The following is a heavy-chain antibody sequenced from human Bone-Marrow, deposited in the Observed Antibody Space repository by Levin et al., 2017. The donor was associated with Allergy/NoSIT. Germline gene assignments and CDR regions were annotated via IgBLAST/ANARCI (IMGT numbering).Heavy chain of an antibody. V-gene: IGHV3-66*01. CDR2: IYSGDRT. J-gene: IGHJ5*02. Sequence: LAGGSLRLSCEVSGFIVNDYYMKWVRQAPGKGPECVSVIYSGDRTFYSDSVKGRFTISRENSNNTLYLQMNSLRVEDSAIYYCARGPRIGNARGWFDPWGHGTLVTVTS. D-gene: IGHD3-10*01. CDR3: ARGPRIGNARGWFDP. CDR1: GFIVNDYY.